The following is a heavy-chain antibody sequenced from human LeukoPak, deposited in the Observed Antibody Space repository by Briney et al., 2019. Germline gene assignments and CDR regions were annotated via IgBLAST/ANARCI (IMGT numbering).Heavy chain of an antibody. J-gene: IGHJ4*02. Sequence: SETLSLTCAVYGGSFSGYYWSWIRQPPGKGLEWIGEINHSGSTNYNPSLKSRVTISVDTSKNQFSLKLSSVTAADTAVYYCASLNDYGDYAGFDYWGQGTLVTVSS. CDR3: ASLNDYGDYAGFDY. CDR1: GGSFSGYY. V-gene: IGHV4-34*01. D-gene: IGHD4-17*01. CDR2: INHSGST.